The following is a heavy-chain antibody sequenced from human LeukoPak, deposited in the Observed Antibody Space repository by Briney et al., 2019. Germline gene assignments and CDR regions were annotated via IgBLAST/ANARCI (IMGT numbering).Heavy chain of an antibody. CDR3: ARQHGWSWVNDY. CDR2: VFHSGST. J-gene: IGHJ4*02. Sequence: SETLSLTCTLSDASISSSYFYGSSIRQPPGKGLEWIGNVFHSGSTHYSPSLKSRVTISVDTSRKQFSLRLGAATAADTAVYYCARQHGWSWVNDYWGQGTLVTVSS. D-gene: IGHD1-26*01. V-gene: IGHV4-39*01. CDR1: DASISSSYFY.